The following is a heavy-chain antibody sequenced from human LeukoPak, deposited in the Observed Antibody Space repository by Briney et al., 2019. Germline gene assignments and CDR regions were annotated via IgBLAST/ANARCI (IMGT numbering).Heavy chain of an antibody. D-gene: IGHD3-22*01. CDR2: ISAYNGNT. CDR3: ARPLYYDSTGYHEYYFDH. Sequence: ASVKVSCKASGYTFTSYGISWVRQAPGQGLEWMGWISAYNGNTNYAQNLQGRVTMTTETSTSTAYMDLRSLRSDDTAVYYCARPLYYDSTGYHEYYFDHWGQGTLVTVSS. CDR1: GYTFTSYG. V-gene: IGHV1-18*01. J-gene: IGHJ4*02.